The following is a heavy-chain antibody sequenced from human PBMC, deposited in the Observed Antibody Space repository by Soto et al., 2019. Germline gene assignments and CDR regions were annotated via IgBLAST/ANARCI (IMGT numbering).Heavy chain of an antibody. CDR2: IYHNGTT. V-gene: IGHV4-59*01. J-gene: IGHJ5*02. D-gene: IGHD5-18*01. Sequence: QVQVQESGPGLVKPSETLSLTCTVSGGSISNYYWSWIRQSPGKGLEWIANIYHNGTTNYNLSLKGRVSISIDSSKNQVSLRLKSVTAADTAVYYCARGGYRTLAWFDPWGQGTLVTVSS. CDR3: ARGGYRTLAWFDP. CDR1: GGSISNYY.